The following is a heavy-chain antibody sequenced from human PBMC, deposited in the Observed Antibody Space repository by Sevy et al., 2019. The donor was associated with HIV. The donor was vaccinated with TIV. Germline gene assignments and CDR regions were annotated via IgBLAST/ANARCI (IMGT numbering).Heavy chain of an antibody. J-gene: IGHJ4*02. CDR2: INPNSGGT. D-gene: IGHD6-6*01. CDR1: GYTFTGYY. Sequence: ASVKVSCKASGYTFTGYYMHWVRQAPGQGLEWMGWINPNSGGTNYAQKFQGRVTMTRDTSISTAYMELSRLRSDDTAVYSGGGVPPIWYSSSGAGAWGAFDYWGQGTLVTVSS. CDR3: GGVPPIWYSSSGAGAWGAFDY. V-gene: IGHV1-2*02.